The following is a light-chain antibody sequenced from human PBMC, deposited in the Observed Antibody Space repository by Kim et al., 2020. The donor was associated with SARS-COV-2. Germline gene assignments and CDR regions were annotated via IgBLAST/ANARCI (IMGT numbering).Light chain of an antibody. V-gene: IGLV1-40*01. J-gene: IGLJ2*01. CDR1: SSNIGAGYD. CDR2: GNS. Sequence: QRVTIPCNGSSSNIGAGYDVHWYQQLPGTAPKLLIYGNSNRPSGVPDRFSGSKSGTSASLAITGLQAEDEADYYCQSYDSSLSGVVFGGGTQLTVL. CDR3: QSYDSSLSGVV.